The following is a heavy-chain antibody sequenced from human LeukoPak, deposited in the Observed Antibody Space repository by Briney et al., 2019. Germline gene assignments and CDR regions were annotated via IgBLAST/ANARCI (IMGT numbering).Heavy chain of an antibody. CDR1: GGSISSGDYY. Sequence: KPSQTLSLTCTVSGGSISSGDYYWSWIRQPPGKGLEWIGYIYYSGSTYYNPSLKSRVTISVDRSKNQFSLKLSSVTAADTAVYYCARARRDYYYMDVWGKGTTVTVSS. V-gene: IGHV4-30-4*01. CDR2: IYYSGST. CDR3: ARARRDYYYMDV. D-gene: IGHD1-14*01. J-gene: IGHJ6*03.